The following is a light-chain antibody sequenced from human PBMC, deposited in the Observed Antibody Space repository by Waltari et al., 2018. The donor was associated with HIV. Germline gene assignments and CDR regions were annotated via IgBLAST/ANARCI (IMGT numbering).Light chain of an antibody. CDR2: GPS. V-gene: IGKV3-15*01. CDR3: QQYQNWPWT. CDR1: QSISSK. Sequence: EIVMTQSPATLSVSPGERATLSCRASQSISSKLAWYQQKPGQAPRLLIYGPSTRATGIPARFSGSGSGTEFTLTISSLQSEDFAIYYCQQYQNWPWTFGQGTKVEIK. J-gene: IGKJ1*01.